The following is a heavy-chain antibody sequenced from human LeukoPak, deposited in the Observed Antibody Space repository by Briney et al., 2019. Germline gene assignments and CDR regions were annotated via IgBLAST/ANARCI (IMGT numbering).Heavy chain of an antibody. D-gene: IGHD1-26*01. CDR3: ARIGRWELLYPHDY. J-gene: IGHJ4*02. Sequence: SETLSLTCTVSGGSISSGSYYWSWIRQPAGKGLEWIGRIYTSGSTNYNPSLKSRVTISVDTSKNQFSLKLSSVTAADTAVYYCARIGRWELLYPHDYWGQGTLVTVSS. V-gene: IGHV4-61*02. CDR1: GGSISSGSYY. CDR2: IYTSGST.